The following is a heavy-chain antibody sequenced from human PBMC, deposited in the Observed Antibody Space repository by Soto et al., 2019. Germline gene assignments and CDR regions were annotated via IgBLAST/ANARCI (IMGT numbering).Heavy chain of an antibody. Sequence: SETLSLTCIVSGGSISGHYWSWIRLPAGRRLQWVGRIYSSGTTNYNPPLKSRVRMSVDTDRNSFSLRLDSVTAADTAVYYCARNFDIAATGTAFDSWGRGVLVTVSS. J-gene: IGHJ4*02. D-gene: IGHD6-13*01. V-gene: IGHV4-4*07. CDR2: IYSSGTT. CDR3: ARNFDIAATGTAFDS. CDR1: GGSISGHY.